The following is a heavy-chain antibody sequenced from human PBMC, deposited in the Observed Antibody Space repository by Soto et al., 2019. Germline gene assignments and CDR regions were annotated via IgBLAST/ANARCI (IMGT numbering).Heavy chain of an antibody. V-gene: IGHV3-30*18. Sequence: QVQLVESGGGVVQPGRSLRLSCAASGFTFSSYGMHWVRQAPGKGLEWVAVISYDGNNKYYADSVTGRFTISRDNSKNTLYLQMNSLRAEDTAIYYCAKGREGSRIYYYYGMDVWGRGTTVTVSS. D-gene: IGHD2-2*01. J-gene: IGHJ6*02. CDR2: ISYDGNNK. CDR1: GFTFSSYG. CDR3: AKGREGSRIYYYYGMDV.